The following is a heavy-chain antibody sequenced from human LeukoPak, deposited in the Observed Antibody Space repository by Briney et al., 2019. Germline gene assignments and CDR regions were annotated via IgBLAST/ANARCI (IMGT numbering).Heavy chain of an antibody. D-gene: IGHD2-15*01. CDR1: GFTFSSNG. V-gene: IGHV3-23*01. J-gene: IGHJ4*02. CDR2: SSGSGDNT. Sequence: GGYLRLSCAASGFTFSSNGISWVRQAPGKGLEWVSTSSGSGDNTYYAAPVKGRFTISRDNSKNTLYLQMNSLRVEDTAIYYCAKLVGVSYWGQGTLVTVSS. CDR3: AKLVGVSY.